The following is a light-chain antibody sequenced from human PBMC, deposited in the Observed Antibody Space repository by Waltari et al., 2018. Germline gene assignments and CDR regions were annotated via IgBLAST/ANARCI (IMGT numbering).Light chain of an antibody. Sequence: AIQLTQSPSSLSASVGHRITITCRASQDIASALAWYVQKPGKAPQLLIYDASTLESGVPSRFSGSGSGTDFTLSISGLQPEDFATYYCQQYKNYPVTFGQGTKLEIK. CDR3: QQYKNYPVT. CDR2: DAS. V-gene: IGKV1D-13*01. CDR1: QDIASA. J-gene: IGKJ2*01.